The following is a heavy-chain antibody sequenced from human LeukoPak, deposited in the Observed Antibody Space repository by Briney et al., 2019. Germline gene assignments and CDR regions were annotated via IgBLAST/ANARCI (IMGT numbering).Heavy chain of an antibody. V-gene: IGHV4-39*07. Sequence: PSETPSLTCTVSGGSISSSSYYWGWIRQPPGKGLEWIGSIYYSGSTYYNPSLKSRVTISVDTSKNQFSLKLSSVTAADTAVYYCARLVRGHFDYWGQGTLVTVSS. CDR1: GGSISSSSYY. J-gene: IGHJ4*02. CDR3: ARLVRGHFDY. D-gene: IGHD3-10*01. CDR2: IYYSGST.